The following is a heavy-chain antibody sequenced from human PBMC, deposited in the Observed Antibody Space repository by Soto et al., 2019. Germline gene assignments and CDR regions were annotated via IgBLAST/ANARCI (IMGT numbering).Heavy chain of an antibody. CDR1: GFTFSSYA. CDR3: AKDMVPKDSSGYYSIVIES. D-gene: IGHD3-22*01. J-gene: IGHJ4*02. CDR2: ISGSGGST. V-gene: IGHV3-23*01. Sequence: HPGGSLRLSCAASGFTFSSYAMSWVRQALGKGLEWVSAISGSGGSTYYVDSVKGRFTISRDNSKNTLYLQMNSLRAEDTAVYSCAKDMVPKDSSGYYSIVIESWGQGTLVTVSS.